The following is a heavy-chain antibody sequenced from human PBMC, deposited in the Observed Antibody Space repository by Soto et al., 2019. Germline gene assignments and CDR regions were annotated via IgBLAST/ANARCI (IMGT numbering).Heavy chain of an antibody. CDR3: ASLLWFGDQWPYYYYGMDV. CDR1: GGSISSGGYY. Sequence: NPSETLSLTCTVSGGSISSGGYYWSWIRQHPGKGLEWSGYIYYSGSTYYNPSLKSRVTISVDTSKNQFSLKLSSVTAADTAVYYCASLLWFGDQWPYYYYGMDVWGQGTTVTVSS. V-gene: IGHV4-31*03. CDR2: IYYSGST. J-gene: IGHJ6*02. D-gene: IGHD3-10*01.